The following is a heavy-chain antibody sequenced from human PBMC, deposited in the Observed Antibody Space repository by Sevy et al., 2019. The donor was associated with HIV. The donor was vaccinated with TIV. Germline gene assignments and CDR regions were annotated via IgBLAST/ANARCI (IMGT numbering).Heavy chain of an antibody. CDR3: AKVGTRSGWYSYYYYYMDV. J-gene: IGHJ6*03. D-gene: IGHD6-19*01. CDR1: GFTFSSYG. CDR2: IWYDGSNK. V-gene: IGHV3-33*06. Sequence: GGSLRLSCAASGFTFSSYGMHWVRQAPGKGLEWVAVIWYDGSNKYSADSVKGRFTISRDNSKNTLYLQMNSLRAEDTAVYYCAKVGTRSGWYSYYYYYMDVWGKGTTVTVSS.